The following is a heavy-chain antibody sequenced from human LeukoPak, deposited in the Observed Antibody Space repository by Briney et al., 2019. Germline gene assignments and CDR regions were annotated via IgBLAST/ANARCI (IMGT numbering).Heavy chain of an antibody. CDR2: TRNKANSYTT. V-gene: IGHV3-72*01. CDR3: ARAMIVVVIPFDY. J-gene: IGHJ4*02. CDR1: GFTFSDHY. D-gene: IGHD3-22*01. Sequence: GGSLRLSCAASGFTFSDHYMDWVRQAPGEGLEWVGRTRNKANSYTTYYAASVRGRFIISRDGSKNSLYLQMTSLKTEDTAVYYCARAMIVVVIPFDYWGQGTLVTVSS.